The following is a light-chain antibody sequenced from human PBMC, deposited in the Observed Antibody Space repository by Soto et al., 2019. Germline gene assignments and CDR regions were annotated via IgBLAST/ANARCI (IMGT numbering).Light chain of an antibody. V-gene: IGKV2-28*01. Sequence: DVVMTQSPLSLPVTPVEPASISCKSSQSLLHSNGYNYLDWYLQKPGQSPQLLIFLGSNRASGVPDRFSGSGAGTDFTLKINRVEAEDVGVYYCMQSLQTPAFGQGTKVDIK. CDR2: LGS. CDR1: QSLLHSNGYNY. J-gene: IGKJ1*01. CDR3: MQSLQTPA.